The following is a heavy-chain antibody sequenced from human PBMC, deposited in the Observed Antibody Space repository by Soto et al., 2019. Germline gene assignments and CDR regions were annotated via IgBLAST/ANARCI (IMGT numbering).Heavy chain of an antibody. V-gene: IGHV4-34*01. D-gene: IGHD6-13*01. Sequence: SETLSLTCAVYGGSFSGYYWSWIRQPPGKGLEWIGEINHSGSTNYNPSLKSRVTISVDTSKNQFSLKLSSVTAADTAVYYCARGRYLAEYSSSWNRYNWFDPWGQGTLVTVSS. CDR3: ARGRYLAEYSSSWNRYNWFDP. J-gene: IGHJ5*02. CDR1: GGSFSGYY. CDR2: INHSGST.